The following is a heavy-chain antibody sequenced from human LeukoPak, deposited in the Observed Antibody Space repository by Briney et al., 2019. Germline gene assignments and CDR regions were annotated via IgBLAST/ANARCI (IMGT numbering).Heavy chain of an antibody. D-gene: IGHD6-13*01. Sequence: SETLSLTCTVSGGSVSSSSYYWSWIRQPPGKGLEWIGYTYYSGSTNYNPSLKSRVTISVDMSKNQFSLKLNSVTAADTAVYYCARGRAAAGTPVDYWGQGILVTVSS. J-gene: IGHJ4*02. V-gene: IGHV4-61*01. CDR2: TYYSGST. CDR1: GGSVSSSSYY. CDR3: ARGRAAAGTPVDY.